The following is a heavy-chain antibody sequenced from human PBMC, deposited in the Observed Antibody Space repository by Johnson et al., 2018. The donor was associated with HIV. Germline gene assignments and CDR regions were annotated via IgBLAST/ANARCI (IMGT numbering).Heavy chain of an antibody. J-gene: IGHJ3*02. CDR3: AKGRYSSSWYLAGAFDI. D-gene: IGHD6-13*01. CDR1: GFTFDDYA. Sequence: VHLVESGGGLVQPGRSLRLSCAASGFTFDDYAMHWVRQAPGKGLEWVSGISWNSGSIGYAASVKGRFPISRDNAKNSLYLQMNSRRAETPAVYHCAKGRYSSSWYLAGAFDIWGQGTMVTVSS. CDR2: ISWNSGSI. V-gene: IGHV3-9*01.